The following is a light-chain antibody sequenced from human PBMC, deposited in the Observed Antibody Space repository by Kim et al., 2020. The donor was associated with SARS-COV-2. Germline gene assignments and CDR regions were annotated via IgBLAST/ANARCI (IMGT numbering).Light chain of an antibody. CDR2: YDS. V-gene: IGLV3-21*04. Sequence: SYELTQPPSVSVAPGKTARITCGGNNIGSKSVHWYQQKPGQAPVLVIYYDSDRPLGIPERFSGSNSGNTATLTISRVEAGDEADYYCQVWDSSSDHSYVFGTGTKVTVL. J-gene: IGLJ1*01. CDR1: NIGSKS. CDR3: QVWDSSSDHSYV.